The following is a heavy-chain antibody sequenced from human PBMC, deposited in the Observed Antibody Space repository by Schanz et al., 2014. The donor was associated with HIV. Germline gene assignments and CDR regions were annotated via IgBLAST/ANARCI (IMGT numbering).Heavy chain of an antibody. V-gene: IGHV3-30*18. CDR2: ISFDGNNK. CDR1: GFSFSNYA. D-gene: IGHD2-15*01. CDR3: AKGGRDILSYYGMDV. J-gene: IGHJ6*02. Sequence: QVQLVESGGGVVQPGRSRRLSCAVSGFSFSNYAMHWVRQAPGKGLDWVAVISFDGNNKYYADSVKGRFTISRDNSKNTLYLQMNSLRAEDTAVYYCAKGGRDILSYYGMDVWGQGTTVTVSS.